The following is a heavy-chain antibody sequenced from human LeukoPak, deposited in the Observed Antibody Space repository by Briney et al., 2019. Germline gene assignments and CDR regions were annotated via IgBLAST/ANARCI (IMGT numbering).Heavy chain of an antibody. CDR1: GFTFDNYA. J-gene: IGHJ4*02. CDR3: AKVLGSSSWYSLGY. V-gene: IGHV3-43*02. D-gene: IGHD6-13*01. Sequence: GGSLRLSCAASGFTFDNYAMHWARQAPGKGLEWVSLISGGGGSTSYADSVKGRFTISRDNSKGSLYLQMNSLRTEDTALYYCAKVLGSSSWYSLGYWGQGTLVTVSS. CDR2: ISGGGGST.